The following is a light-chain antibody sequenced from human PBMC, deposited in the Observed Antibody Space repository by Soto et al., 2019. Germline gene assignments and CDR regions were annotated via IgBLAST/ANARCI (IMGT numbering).Light chain of an antibody. V-gene: IGLV3-21*02. CDR2: DDF. Sequence: SYELTQPPSVSVAPGQTARIACGGNNVGIKSVHWYQQKPGQAPVLVVYDDFDRPSGIPERFSGSNSGNTATLTISRVEAGDEADYYCQVWDSSSDHYVFGTGPKV. J-gene: IGLJ1*01. CDR1: NVGIKS. CDR3: QVWDSSSDHYV.